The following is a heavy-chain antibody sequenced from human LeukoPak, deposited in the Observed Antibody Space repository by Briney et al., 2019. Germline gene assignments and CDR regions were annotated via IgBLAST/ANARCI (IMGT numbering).Heavy chain of an antibody. CDR1: GFTFSSYA. CDR3: AKNYDYVWGSYRHNYFDY. V-gene: IGHV3-23*01. Sequence: PGGSLRLSCAASGFTFSSYAMSWVRQAPGKALEWVSAISGSGGSTYYADSVKGRFTISRDNSKNTLYLQMNSLRAEDTAVYYCAKNYDYVWGSYRHNYFDYWGQGTLVTVSS. CDR2: ISGSGGST. D-gene: IGHD3-16*02. J-gene: IGHJ4*02.